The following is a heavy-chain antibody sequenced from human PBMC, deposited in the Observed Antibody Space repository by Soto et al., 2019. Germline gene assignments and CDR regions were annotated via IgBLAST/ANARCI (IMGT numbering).Heavy chain of an antibody. CDR2: ISAYNGNT. CDR1: GYTFTSYG. V-gene: IGHV1-18*01. D-gene: IGHD4-17*01. Sequence: ASVKVSCKASGYTFTSYGISWVRQAPGQGLEWMGWISAYNGNTNYAQKLQGRVTMTTDTSTSTAYMELRSLRSDDTAVYYCASASLDDYGDYDAFDIWGQGTMVTVSS. J-gene: IGHJ3*02. CDR3: ASASLDDYGDYDAFDI.